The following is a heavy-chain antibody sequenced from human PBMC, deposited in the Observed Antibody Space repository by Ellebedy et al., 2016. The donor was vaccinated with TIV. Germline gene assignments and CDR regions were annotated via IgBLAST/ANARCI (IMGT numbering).Heavy chain of an antibody. CDR1: GYTFNSYG. D-gene: IGHD6-13*01. V-gene: IGHV1-18*01. Sequence: AASVKVSCKASGYTFNSYGISWVRQAPGQGLEWMGWISADNDNTNYAQKLRGRVTMTTDTSTSTAYMELRSLKSDDTAVYYCARARDPIISAAGTIYYYYMDVWGKGTTVTVSS. CDR3: ARARDPIISAAGTIYYYYMDV. J-gene: IGHJ6*03. CDR2: ISADNDNT.